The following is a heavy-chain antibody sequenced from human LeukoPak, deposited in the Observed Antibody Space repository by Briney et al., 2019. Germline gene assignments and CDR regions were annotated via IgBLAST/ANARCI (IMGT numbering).Heavy chain of an antibody. CDR1: GGSISSYY. CDR3: ARGDYYDGSGYYPPRNWFDP. Sequence: SETLSLTCTVSGGSISSYYWNWIRQPPGKGLEWIGYISYSGSTNYNPSLKSRVTISVDTSKNQFSLKLSSVTAADTAVYYCARGDYYDGSGYYPPRNWFDPWGQGTLVTVSS. J-gene: IGHJ5*02. D-gene: IGHD3-22*01. CDR2: ISYSGST. V-gene: IGHV4-59*01.